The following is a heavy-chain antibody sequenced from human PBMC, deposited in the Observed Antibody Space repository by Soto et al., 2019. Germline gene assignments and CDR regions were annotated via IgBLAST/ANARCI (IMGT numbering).Heavy chain of an antibody. CDR3: ARGGWEVRFDY. J-gene: IGHJ4*02. CDR2: INHSGIT. V-gene: IGHV4-34*01. D-gene: IGHD1-26*01. CDR1: GGSFSGYY. Sequence: SETLSLTCAVYGGSFSGYYWSWIRQPPGKGLEWIGEINHSGITNYNPSLKSRVTILKDTSKNQFSLNLNSVTAADTAVYYCARGGWEVRFDYWGQGTLVTVSS.